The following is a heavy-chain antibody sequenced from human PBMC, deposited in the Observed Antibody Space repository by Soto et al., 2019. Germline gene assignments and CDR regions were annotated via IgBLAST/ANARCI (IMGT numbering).Heavy chain of an antibody. CDR1: GFTFSDYY. CDR3: ARGAEYSSSVVNWFDP. D-gene: IGHD6-6*01. J-gene: IGHJ5*02. V-gene: IGHV3-11*01. Sequence: GGSLRLSCAASGFTFSDYYMSWIRQAPGKGLEWVSYISSSGSTIYYADSVKGRFTISRDNAKNSLYLQMNSLRAEDTAVYYCARGAEYSSSVVNWFDPWGQGTLVTVSS. CDR2: ISSSGSTI.